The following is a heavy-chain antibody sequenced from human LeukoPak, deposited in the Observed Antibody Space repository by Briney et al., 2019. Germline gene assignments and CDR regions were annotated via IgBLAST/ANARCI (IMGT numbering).Heavy chain of an antibody. J-gene: IGHJ6*02. D-gene: IGHD3-9*01. CDR3: AREWSDPPLRYFDWSPYDYYYGMDV. CDR1: GFPFSSYA. CDR2: IGGSGSRT. Sequence: PGGSLTLSCVASGFPFSSYAMTWVRQAPGKGLEWVSAIGGSGSRTYSADSVKGRFTIYRDNSKNTLYLQMNSLRAEDTAVYYCAREWSDPPLRYFDWSPYDYYYGMDVWGQGTTVTVSS. V-gene: IGHV3-23*01.